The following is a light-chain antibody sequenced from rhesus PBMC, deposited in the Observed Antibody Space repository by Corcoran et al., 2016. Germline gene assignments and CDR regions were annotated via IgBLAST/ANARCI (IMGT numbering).Light chain of an antibody. CDR2: KAS. CDR3: QHGYGTPYS. V-gene: IGKV1-74*01. J-gene: IGKJ2*01. Sequence: DIQMTQSPSSLSASVGDRVIITCRASENVNNYLNWYQQKPGKAPTFLIYKASTLQRGVPSRFSGIGSRTDYTFTISSLQPEDVATYYCQHGYGTPYSFGQGTKVEIK. CDR1: ENVNNY.